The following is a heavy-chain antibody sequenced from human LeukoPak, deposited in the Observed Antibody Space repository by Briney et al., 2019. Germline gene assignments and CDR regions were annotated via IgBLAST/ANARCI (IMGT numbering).Heavy chain of an antibody. CDR1: GFTFSSYA. J-gene: IGHJ4*02. Sequence: GGSLRLSCAASGFTFSSYAMSWVRQAPGKGLEWVAVISHDGSNKYYADSVKGRFTISRVNSKNTLYLQMNSLRAEDTAVYYCAKSLRTISMIAFLDYWGQGTLVTVSS. CDR3: AKSLRTISMIAFLDY. CDR2: ISHDGSNK. V-gene: IGHV3-30*18. D-gene: IGHD3-22*01.